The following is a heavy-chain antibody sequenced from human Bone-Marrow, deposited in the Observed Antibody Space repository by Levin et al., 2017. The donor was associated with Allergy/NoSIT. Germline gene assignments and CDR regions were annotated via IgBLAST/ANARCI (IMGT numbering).Heavy chain of an antibody. CDR2: INSDGSST. J-gene: IGHJ4*02. V-gene: IGHV3-74*01. CDR1: GFTFSSYW. Sequence: QAGGSLRLSCAASGFTFSSYWMHWVRQAPGKGLVWVSHINSDGSSTNYGDSVKGRFTISRDNAKNTLYLKMNNLRAEDTAVYYCARGATIAAVGTVGYWGQGSLVTVSS. CDR3: ARGATIAAVGTVGY. D-gene: IGHD6-13*01.